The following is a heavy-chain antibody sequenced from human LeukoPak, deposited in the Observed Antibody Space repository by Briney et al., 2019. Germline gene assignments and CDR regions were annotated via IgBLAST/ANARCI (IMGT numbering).Heavy chain of an antibody. CDR3: ARDPHSGYDRLFDAFDI. V-gene: IGHV1-69*05. Sequence: SVKVSCKASGGTFSTYGISWVRQAPGQGLEWMGRIIPRFSTSNYAQKFQGRVTITTDESTSTAYMELSSLRSEDTAVDDCARDPHSGYDRLFDAFDIWGQGTMVTVSS. CDR1: GGTFSTYG. J-gene: IGHJ3*02. D-gene: IGHD5-12*01. CDR2: IIPRFSTS.